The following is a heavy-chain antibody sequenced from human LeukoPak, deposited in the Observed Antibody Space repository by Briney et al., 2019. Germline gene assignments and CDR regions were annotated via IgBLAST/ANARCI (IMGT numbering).Heavy chain of an antibody. J-gene: IGHJ3*02. Sequence: GASVKVSCKVSGYTLTELSMHWVRQAPGKGLEWMGGFDPEDGERIYAQKFQGRVTMTEDTSTDTAYMELSSLRSEDTAVYYCAREGGWGMGHDAFDIWGQGTMVTVSS. D-gene: IGHD3-16*01. V-gene: IGHV1-24*01. CDR3: AREGGWGMGHDAFDI. CDR1: GYTLTELS. CDR2: FDPEDGER.